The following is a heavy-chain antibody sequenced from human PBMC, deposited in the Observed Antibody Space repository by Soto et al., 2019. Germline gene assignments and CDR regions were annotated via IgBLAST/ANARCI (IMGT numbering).Heavy chain of an antibody. CDR1: GGSISSGDYY. J-gene: IGHJ5*02. CDR3: ARERPDGARLDP. CDR2: NYYSGST. V-gene: IGHV4-30-4*01. D-gene: IGHD6-6*01. Sequence: QVQLQESGPGLVKPSQTLSLTCTVSGGSISSGDYYWSWIRQPPGKGLEWIGYNYYSGSTYYNPSLKGRVTISVDPSKNQFSPKLSSVTAADTAVYYCARERPDGARLDPWGQGTLVTVSS.